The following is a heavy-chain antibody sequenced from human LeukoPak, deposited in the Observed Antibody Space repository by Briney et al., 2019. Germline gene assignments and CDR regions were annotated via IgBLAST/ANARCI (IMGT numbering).Heavy chain of an antibody. CDR3: ASGYSYGYGFWYFDL. V-gene: IGHV4-61*01. Sequence: SETPSLTCTVSGGSVSSGSYYWSWIRRPPGKGLEWIGYIYYSGSTNYNPSLKSRVTISVDTSKNQFSLKLSSVTAADTAVYYCASGYSYGYGFWYFDLWGRGTLVTVSS. D-gene: IGHD5-18*01. J-gene: IGHJ2*01. CDR1: GGSVSSGSYY. CDR2: IYYSGST.